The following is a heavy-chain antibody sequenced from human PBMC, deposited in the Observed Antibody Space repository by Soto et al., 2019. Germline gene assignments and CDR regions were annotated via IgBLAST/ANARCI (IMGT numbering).Heavy chain of an antibody. CDR1: GFTFITYA. D-gene: IGHD1-26*01. V-gene: IGHV3-64D*06. CDR2: ISSNGGST. CDR3: VKDRWVDY. Sequence: PGGSRRPSCSASGFTFITYAMHWVRQAPGKGLEYVSSISSNGGSTYYAESVKGRFAISRDNSKNTLHLQMSSLRVEDTAVYYCVKDRWVDYWGRGTLVTVSS. J-gene: IGHJ4*02.